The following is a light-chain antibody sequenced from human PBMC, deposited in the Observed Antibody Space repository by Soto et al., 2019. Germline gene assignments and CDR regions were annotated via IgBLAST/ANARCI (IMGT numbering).Light chain of an antibody. J-gene: IGLJ3*02. CDR3: SSYTSGRAWV. CDR2: EVS. V-gene: IGLV2-14*01. Sequence: QSALTQPASVSGSPGQSITISCTGTSSDVGGYDYVSWYQQHPGKTPKLIIYEVSNRPSGISNRFSGSKSAYTASLTISGLQTEDEAYYYCSSYTSGRAWVFGGGTKLTVL. CDR1: SSDVGGYDY.